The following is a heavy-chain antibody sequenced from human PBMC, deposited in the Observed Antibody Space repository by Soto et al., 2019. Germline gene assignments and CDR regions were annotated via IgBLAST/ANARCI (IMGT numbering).Heavy chain of an antibody. V-gene: IGHV3-9*01. Sequence: EVQLVQYGGGWVQPGRSLRLSCGASGFTFDDYGMHWVRQAPGKGLEWVSSISWNSGRIGYADSVNGRFTISRDNVKNSLYLQMNSLRAEDTALYYCARSGEFSASDSFGFWGQGTLVTLSS. CDR2: ISWNSGRI. D-gene: IGHD3-10*01. CDR1: GFTFDDYG. J-gene: IGHJ4*02. CDR3: ARSGEFSASDSFGF.